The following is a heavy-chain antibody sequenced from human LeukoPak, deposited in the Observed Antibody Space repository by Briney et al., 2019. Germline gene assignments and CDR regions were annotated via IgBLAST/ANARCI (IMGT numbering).Heavy chain of an antibody. CDR2: INHSGST. CDR3: ARRWLVHRGLDY. V-gene: IGHV4-34*01. Sequence: SETLSLTCAVHGGSFSGFYWSWIRQPPGKGLEWIGEINHSGSTNYNPSLKSRVTISVDTSKNQFSLKLSSVTAADTAVYYCARRWLVHRGLDYWGQGTLVTVSS. D-gene: IGHD6-19*01. CDR1: GGSFSGFY. J-gene: IGHJ4*02.